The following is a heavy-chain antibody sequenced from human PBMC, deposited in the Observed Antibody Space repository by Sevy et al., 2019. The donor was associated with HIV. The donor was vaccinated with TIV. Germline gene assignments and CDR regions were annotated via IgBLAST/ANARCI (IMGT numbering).Heavy chain of an antibody. CDR3: VVNFLVAGSPASYYFDY. J-gene: IGHJ4*02. Sequence: ASVKVSCKASGYTFTGYYMHWVRQAPGQGLEWMGRINPNSGGTNYAQKFQGRVTMTRDTSISTAYMELSRLRSDDTAVYYCVVNFLVAGSPASYYFDYWGQGTLVTVSS. V-gene: IGHV1-2*06. D-gene: IGHD6-19*01. CDR2: INPNSGGT. CDR1: GYTFTGYY.